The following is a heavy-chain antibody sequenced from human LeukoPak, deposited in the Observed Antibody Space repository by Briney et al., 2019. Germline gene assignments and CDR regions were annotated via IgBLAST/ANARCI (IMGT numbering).Heavy chain of an antibody. D-gene: IGHD3-22*01. J-gene: IGHJ4*02. CDR3: ARWGYDSSGYYFDY. CDR1: GFTFSSYG. Sequence: GRSLRLSCAASGFTFSSYGMHWVRQAPGKGLEWVAVIWYDGSNKYYADSVKGRFTISRDNSKNTLYLQMNSLRAEDTAVYYCARWGYDSSGYYFDYWGQGTLVTASS. V-gene: IGHV3-33*01. CDR2: IWYDGSNK.